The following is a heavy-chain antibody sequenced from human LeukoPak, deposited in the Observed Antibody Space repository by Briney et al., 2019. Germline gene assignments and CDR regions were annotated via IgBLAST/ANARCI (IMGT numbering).Heavy chain of an antibody. CDR2: IYTSGST. CDR1: GGSISSGSYY. D-gene: IGHD6-13*01. V-gene: IGHV4-61*02. Sequence: SQTLSLTCTVSGGSISSGSYYWSWIRQPAGKGLEWIGRIYTSGSTNYNPSLKSRVTISVDTSKNQFSLKLGSVTAADTAVYYCAREFSSWYTFDYWGQGTLVTVSS. CDR3: AREFSSWYTFDY. J-gene: IGHJ4*02.